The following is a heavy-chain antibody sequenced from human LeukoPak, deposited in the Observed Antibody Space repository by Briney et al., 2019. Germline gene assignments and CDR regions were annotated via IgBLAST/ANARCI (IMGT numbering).Heavy chain of an antibody. Sequence: SETLSLTCTVSGGSISSYYWGWIRQPPGKGLEWIVSIYYSGSTYYNPSLKSRVTISVDTSKNQFSLKLSSVTAADTAVYYCASGTPAGRYYYYYYMDVWGKGTTVTVSS. D-gene: IGHD1-26*01. CDR1: GGSISSYY. V-gene: IGHV4-39*07. J-gene: IGHJ6*03. CDR2: IYYSGST. CDR3: ASGTPAGRYYYYYYMDV.